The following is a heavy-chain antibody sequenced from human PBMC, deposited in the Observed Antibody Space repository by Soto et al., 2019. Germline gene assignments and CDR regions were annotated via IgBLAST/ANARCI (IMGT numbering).Heavy chain of an antibody. J-gene: IGHJ6*03. CDR3: ARHVSDDYGWNYYYYMDV. D-gene: IGHD4-17*01. V-gene: IGHV4-39*01. CDR1: GGSISSSSYY. Sequence: SETLSLTCTVSGGSISSSSYYWGWIRQPPGKGLEWIGSIYYSGSTYYNPSLKSRVTISVDTSKNQFSLKLSSVTAADTAVYYCARHVSDDYGWNYYYYMDVWGKGTTVTVSS. CDR2: IYYSGST.